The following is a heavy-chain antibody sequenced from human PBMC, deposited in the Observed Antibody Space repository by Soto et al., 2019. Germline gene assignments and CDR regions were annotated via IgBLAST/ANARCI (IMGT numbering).Heavy chain of an antibody. J-gene: IGHJ4*02. CDR3: ARDSSGYDQCFDY. V-gene: IGHV3-48*01. D-gene: IGHD5-12*01. CDR2: ISSSSSTI. Sequence: GGSLRLSCAASGFTFSSYSMNWVRQAPGKGLEWVSYISSSSSTIYYADSVKGRFTISRDNAKNSLYLQMNSLRAEDTAVYYCARDSSGYDQCFDYWGQGTLVTVSS. CDR1: GFTFSSYS.